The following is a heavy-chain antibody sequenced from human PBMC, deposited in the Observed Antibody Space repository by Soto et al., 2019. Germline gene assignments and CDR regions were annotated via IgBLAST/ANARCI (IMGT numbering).Heavy chain of an antibody. J-gene: IGHJ4*02. CDR3: ARDQRHLRHGYSDY. V-gene: IGHV3-21*01. CDR1: GFTFSSHS. CDR2: IGDIPTYI. D-gene: IGHD5-12*01. Sequence: PGGPLRLSCAASGFTFSSHSMNWVRQAPGKGLEWVSSIGDIPTYIYYAGSVKGRFTISRDNAKNSLYLQMNSLRAEDTAVYYCARDQRHLRHGYSDYWGQGTLVTVSS.